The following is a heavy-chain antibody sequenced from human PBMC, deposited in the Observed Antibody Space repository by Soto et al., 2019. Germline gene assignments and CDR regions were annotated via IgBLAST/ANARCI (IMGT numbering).Heavy chain of an antibody. CDR3: ARVIYCSGGSCSNYYYMDV. V-gene: IGHV4-31*03. D-gene: IGHD2-15*01. J-gene: IGHJ6*03. CDR1: GGSISSGGYN. Sequence: SESLSLTCTVSGGSISSGGYNWSWIRQHPGKGLEWIGNIFYSGSPYYNPSLKSRVTISVDTSKNQFSLKLSSVTAADTAVYYCARVIYCSGGSCSNYYYMDVWGKGITVTVSS. CDR2: IFYSGSP.